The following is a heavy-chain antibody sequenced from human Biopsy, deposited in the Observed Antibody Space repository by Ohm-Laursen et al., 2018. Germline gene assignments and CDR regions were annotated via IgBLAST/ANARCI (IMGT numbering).Heavy chain of an antibody. Sequence: TLSLTCSVYVGSFSGYYWSWIRQPPGKGLEWIGEIKHSGSTNYNPSLKSRVTISVETSKNQFSLKLSSVTAADTAVYYCARDYDTSGYYYVSWGQGTLVTVSS. CDR2: IKHSGST. V-gene: IGHV4-34*01. CDR3: ARDYDTSGYYYVS. D-gene: IGHD3-22*01. CDR1: VGSFSGYY. J-gene: IGHJ5*02.